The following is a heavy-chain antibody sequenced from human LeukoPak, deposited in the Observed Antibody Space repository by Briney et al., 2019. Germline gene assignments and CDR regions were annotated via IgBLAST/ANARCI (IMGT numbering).Heavy chain of an antibody. J-gene: IGHJ4*02. CDR2: IKQDGSEK. D-gene: IGHD4-23*01. V-gene: IGHV3-7*04. Sequence: PGGSLRLSCAASGFTFSTYWMSWVRQAPGKGLEWVANIKQDGSEKYYVDSVRGRFTISRDNAKNSLYLQMNSLRPEVTAVYYCARYDYGGNYDFWGQGTLVTVSS. CDR1: GFTFSTYW. CDR3: ARYDYGGNYDF.